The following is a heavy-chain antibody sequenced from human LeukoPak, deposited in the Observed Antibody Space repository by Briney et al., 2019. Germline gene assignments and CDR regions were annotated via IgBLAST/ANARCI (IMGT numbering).Heavy chain of an antibody. Sequence: ASVKVSCKVSGYTFTSYGMSWVRQAPGQGLEWMGWISAYNGNTNYAQKLKGRVTMTTDTSTSTAYLELRSLRSEDTAVYYCARVGGSTVTTPYYFDYWGQGTPVTVSS. CDR3: ARVGGSTVTTPYYFDY. J-gene: IGHJ4*02. CDR2: ISAYNGNT. CDR1: GYTFTSYG. D-gene: IGHD4-17*01. V-gene: IGHV1-18*01.